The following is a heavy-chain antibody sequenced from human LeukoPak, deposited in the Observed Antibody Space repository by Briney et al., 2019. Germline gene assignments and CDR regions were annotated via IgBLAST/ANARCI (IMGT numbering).Heavy chain of an antibody. CDR1: GGTFSSYA. Sequence: SSVKVSCKASGGTFSSYAISWVRQAPGQGLERMGGIIPIFGTANYAQKFQGRVTITADESTSTAYMELSSLRSEDTAVYYCARGSYDFWSGYPARYYYYYMDVWGKGTTVTVSS. J-gene: IGHJ6*03. CDR2: IIPIFGTA. CDR3: ARGSYDFWSGYPARYYYYYMDV. V-gene: IGHV1-69*01. D-gene: IGHD3-3*01.